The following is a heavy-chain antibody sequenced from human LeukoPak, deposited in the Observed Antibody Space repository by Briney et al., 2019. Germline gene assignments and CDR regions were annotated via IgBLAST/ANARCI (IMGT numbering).Heavy chain of an antibody. Sequence: SETLSLTCTVSGGSISSYYWSWIRQPAGKGLEWIGRIHTSGSTNYNPSLKSRVTMSVDTSKNQFSLKLSSVTAADTAVYYCARDFGSAEYDSSGYYYGWFDPWGQGTLVTVSS. CDR1: GGSISSYY. V-gene: IGHV4-4*07. CDR3: ARDFGSAEYDSSGYYYGWFDP. J-gene: IGHJ5*02. D-gene: IGHD3-22*01. CDR2: IHTSGST.